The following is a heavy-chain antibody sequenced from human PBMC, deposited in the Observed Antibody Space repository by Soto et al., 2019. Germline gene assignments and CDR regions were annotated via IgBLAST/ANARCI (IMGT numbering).Heavy chain of an antibody. Sequence: PGGSLRLSCAASGFTFSSYGMHWVRQAPGKGLEWVAVISYDGSDKYYGDAVKGRFTISRDNSKNTLYLQMNSLRAEDTAVYYCVKGLSAAADTVDYFDYWGQGTLVTVSS. V-gene: IGHV3-30*18. CDR1: GFTFSSYG. CDR3: VKGLSAAADTVDYFDY. D-gene: IGHD6-13*01. J-gene: IGHJ4*02. CDR2: ISYDGSDK.